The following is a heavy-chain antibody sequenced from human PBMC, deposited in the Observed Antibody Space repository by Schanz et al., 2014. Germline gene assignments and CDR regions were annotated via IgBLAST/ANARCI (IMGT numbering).Heavy chain of an antibody. CDR3: ARDGIGADKR. V-gene: IGHV1-2*02. CDR1: RYPFTAYY. J-gene: IGHJ4*02. Sequence: QVHLVQSGSEVKKPGASVKVSCKASRYPFTAYYMHWVRQAPGQGLEWMGWISPNSGDTNYAQKFQGRVTMTRDPSISTAYMALSRLRSDDTAVYYCARDGIGADKRWGQGTLVTVSS. CDR2: ISPNSGDT. D-gene: IGHD6-13*01.